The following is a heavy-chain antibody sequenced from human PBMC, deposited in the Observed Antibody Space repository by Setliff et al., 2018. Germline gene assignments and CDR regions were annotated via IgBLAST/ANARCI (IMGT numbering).Heavy chain of an antibody. CDR3: ARGRRGNYDFWSGYSNWFDP. CDR2: ISAYNGNT. Sequence: ASVKVSCKASGYTFTSYYMHWVRQAPGQGLEWMGWISAYNGNTNYAQKLQGRVTMTTDTSTSTAYMELRSLRSDDTAVYYCARGRRGNYDFWSGYSNWFDPWGQGTLVTVSS. D-gene: IGHD3-3*01. V-gene: IGHV1-18*04. J-gene: IGHJ5*02. CDR1: GYTFTSYY.